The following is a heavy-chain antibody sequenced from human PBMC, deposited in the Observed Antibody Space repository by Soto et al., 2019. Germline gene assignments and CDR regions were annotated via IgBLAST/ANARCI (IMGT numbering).Heavy chain of an antibody. CDR3: ARSNSYYDFWSGYQSPNYFYX. Sequence: VSVKVSCKASGYTFTSYGISWVRQAPGQGLEWMGLISAYNGNTNYAQKLQGRVTMTTDTSTSTAYMELRSLRSDDTAVYYCARSNSYYDFWSGYQSPNYFYXWGQGTLVTVSX. CDR1: GYTFTSYG. D-gene: IGHD3-3*01. CDR2: ISAYNGNT. J-gene: IGHJ4*02. V-gene: IGHV1-18*01.